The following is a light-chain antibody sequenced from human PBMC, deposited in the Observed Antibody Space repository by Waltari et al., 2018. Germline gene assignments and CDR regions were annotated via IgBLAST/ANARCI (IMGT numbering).Light chain of an antibody. Sequence: IHLTQSPSSLSASVGDRVTITCRASQGISSYLAWYQQKPGKAPKRLIYAASTLQSGVPSRFSGSGSGTDVTLTISSRQPEDFASYYCQQLNSYPLTFGGGTKVEIK. CDR1: QGISSY. J-gene: IGKJ4*02. V-gene: IGKV1-9*01. CDR3: QQLNSYPLT. CDR2: AAS.